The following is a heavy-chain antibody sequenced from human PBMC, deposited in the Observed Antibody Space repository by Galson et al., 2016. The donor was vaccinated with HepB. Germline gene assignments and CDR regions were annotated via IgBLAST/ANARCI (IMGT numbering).Heavy chain of an antibody. CDR3: AKVPDLSTGWPREFDY. CDR2: IRGSGDGT. V-gene: IGHV3-23*01. D-gene: IGHD6-25*01. CDR1: GFTFSSYA. J-gene: IGHJ4*02. Sequence: SLRLSCAASGFTFSSYAMSWVRQAPRKGLEWVSSIRGSGDGTYYADFVKGRFTISRDNSKNTLYLQMNSLRAGDTAVYYCAKVPDLSTGWPREFDYWGQGTLVTVAS.